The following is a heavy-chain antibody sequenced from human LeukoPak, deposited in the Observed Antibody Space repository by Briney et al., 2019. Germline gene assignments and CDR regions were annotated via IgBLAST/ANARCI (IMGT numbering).Heavy chain of an antibody. Sequence: PGGSLRLSCAASGFTFSSYNMNWVRQAPGKGLEWVSYISSSSSTIYYADSVKGRFTISRDNAKNSLNLQMNSLRAEDTAVYYCARDEQSSGWTIFDYWGQGTLVTVSS. V-gene: IGHV3-48*01. J-gene: IGHJ4*02. CDR1: GFTFSSYN. D-gene: IGHD6-19*01. CDR3: ARDEQSSGWTIFDY. CDR2: ISSSSSTI.